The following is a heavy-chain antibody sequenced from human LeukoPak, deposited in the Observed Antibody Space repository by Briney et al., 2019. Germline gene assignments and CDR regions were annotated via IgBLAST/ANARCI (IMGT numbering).Heavy chain of an antibody. CDR1: GFTFSSYS. D-gene: IGHD3-3*01. CDR2: ISGSGGST. Sequence: GGSLRLSCAASGFTFSSYSMNWVRQAPGKGLEWVSAISGSGGSTYYADSVKGRFTISRDNSKNTLYLQMNSLRAEDTAVYYCAKDGTSDFWSGYYTYFDYWGQGTLVTVSS. J-gene: IGHJ4*02. V-gene: IGHV3-23*01. CDR3: AKDGTSDFWSGYYTYFDY.